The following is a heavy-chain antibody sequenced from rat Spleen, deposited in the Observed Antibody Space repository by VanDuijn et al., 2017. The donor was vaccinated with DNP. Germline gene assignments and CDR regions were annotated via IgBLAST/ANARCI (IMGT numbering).Heavy chain of an antibody. J-gene: IGHJ2*01. CDR2: MWSDGDT. CDR1: GFSVTGYH. V-gene: IGHV2-32*01. D-gene: IGHD1-5*01. CDR3: ARDIGTTSFDY. Sequence: QVQLKESGPGLVQPSQTLSLTCTVSGFSVTGYHVHWVRQPPGKGLEWMGVMWSDGDTSYNSALASRLSISRDTSKSQLFLKKNSLQTADTATYYCARDIGTTSFDYWGQGVMVTVSS.